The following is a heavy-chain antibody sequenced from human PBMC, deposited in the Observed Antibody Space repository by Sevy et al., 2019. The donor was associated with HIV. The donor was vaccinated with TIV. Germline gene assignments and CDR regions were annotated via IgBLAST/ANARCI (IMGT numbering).Heavy chain of an antibody. CDR3: AKDRVNYYGSGTMNV. CDR1: GFTFEDYA. J-gene: IGHJ6*02. V-gene: IGHV3-9*01. Sequence: GGSLRLSCAASGFTFEDYAMHWVRQAPGKGLEWVSYITLDSGTIGYADSVKGRFTISRDNAKNSLYLQMNSLRAEDTALYYCAKDRVNYYGSGTMNVWGQGTAVTVSS. D-gene: IGHD3-10*01. CDR2: ITLDSGTI.